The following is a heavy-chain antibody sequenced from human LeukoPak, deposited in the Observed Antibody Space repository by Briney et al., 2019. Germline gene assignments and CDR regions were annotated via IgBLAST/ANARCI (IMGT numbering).Heavy chain of an antibody. CDR2: IYYSGST. CDR3: ARAGYSSGWYVFL. CDR1: GGSISSSSYY. V-gene: IGHV4-39*07. Sequence: SETLSLTCTVSGGSISSSSYYWDWIRQPPGKGLEWIGSIYYSGSTYYNPSLKSRVTISVDTSKNQFSLKLSSVTAADTAVYYRARAGYSSGWYVFLWGQGTLVTVSS. J-gene: IGHJ4*02. D-gene: IGHD6-19*01.